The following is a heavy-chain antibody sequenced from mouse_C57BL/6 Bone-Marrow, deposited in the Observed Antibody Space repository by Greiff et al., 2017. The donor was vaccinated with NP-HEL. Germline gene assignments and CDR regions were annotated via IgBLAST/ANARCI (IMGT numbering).Heavy chain of an antibody. D-gene: IGHD1-1*01. Sequence: EVQLQQSGPGLVKPSQSLSLTCSVTGYSITSGYYWNWIRQFPGNKLEWMGYISYDGSNNYNPSLKNRISITRDTSKNQFFLKLNSVTTEDTATYYCARERITTGRAYYAMDYWGQGTSVTVSS. J-gene: IGHJ4*01. CDR1: GYSITSGYY. CDR3: ARERITTGRAYYAMDY. CDR2: ISYDGSN. V-gene: IGHV3-6*01.